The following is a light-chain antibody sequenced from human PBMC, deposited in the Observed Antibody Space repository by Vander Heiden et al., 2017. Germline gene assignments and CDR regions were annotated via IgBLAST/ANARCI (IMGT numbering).Light chain of an antibody. Sequence: SSELTQDPDVSVALGQTVTIKCQGDSFRSYYGSWYQHKPGQAPLLVIYGKNSRPSGIPGRFSGSNSGNTASLTITWAQADDEAGYYCYCRDSSCQPWVFGGGTKLTVL. CDR3: YCRDSSCQPWV. CDR1: SFRSYY. J-gene: IGLJ3*02. CDR2: GKN. V-gene: IGLV3-19*01.